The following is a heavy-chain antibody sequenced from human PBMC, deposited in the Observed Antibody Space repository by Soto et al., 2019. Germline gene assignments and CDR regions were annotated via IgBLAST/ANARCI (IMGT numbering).Heavy chain of an antibody. Sequence: GGSLILSCAAPGFSFTNAWMNWVRQAPGKGLEWVARIKSKTDGGTTDYAAPVKGRFTISRDDSKNTLYLQMNSLKTEDTAVYYCAKVNIAVAGTLPFYWGQGTLVTVSS. CDR2: IKSKTDGGTT. CDR3: AKVNIAVAGTLPFY. J-gene: IGHJ4*02. CDR1: GFSFTNAW. V-gene: IGHV3-15*07. D-gene: IGHD6-19*01.